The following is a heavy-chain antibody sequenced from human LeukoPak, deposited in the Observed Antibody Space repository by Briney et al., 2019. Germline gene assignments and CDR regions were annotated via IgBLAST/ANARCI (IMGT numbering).Heavy chain of an antibody. CDR2: IRSKAYGGTT. V-gene: IGHV3-49*04. CDR1: GFTFGDYV. Sequence: GGSLRLSCTASGFTFGDYVMSWVRQAPGKGLEWVGFIRSKAYGGTTEYAASVKGRSTISRDDSKSIAYLQMNSLKTEDTAVYYCRSWVTAHDYWGQGTLVTVSS. J-gene: IGHJ4*02. D-gene: IGHD2-21*02. CDR3: RSWVTAHDY.